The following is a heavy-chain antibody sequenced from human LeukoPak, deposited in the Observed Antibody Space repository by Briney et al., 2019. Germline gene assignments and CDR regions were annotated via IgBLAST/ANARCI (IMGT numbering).Heavy chain of an antibody. CDR2: ISCDGSDE. CDR1: GFTFSTYG. D-gene: IGHD3-10*01. V-gene: IGHV3-30*03. CDR3: VASSGSYHY. J-gene: IGHJ4*02. Sequence: GRSLRLSCAASGFTFSTYGMHWVRQAPGKGLEWVAIISCDGSDEYYADSVKGRFTISIDNSKNTLSLQMNSLTAEDTAVYYCVASSGSYHYWGQGTLVTVSS.